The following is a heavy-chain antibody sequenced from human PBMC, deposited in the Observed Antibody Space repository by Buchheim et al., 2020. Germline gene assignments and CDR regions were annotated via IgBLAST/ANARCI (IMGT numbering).Heavy chain of an antibody. V-gene: IGHV4-61*02. Sequence: QVQLQESGPGLVKPSQTLSLTCTVSGGSISSGSYYWSWIRQPAGKGLEWIGRIYTSGSTNYNPSLKSRVTISVDTSKNQFSLKLSSVTAADTAVYYCARVGASTGTRWFGPWGQGTL. CDR2: IYTSGST. CDR1: GGSISSGSYY. D-gene: IGHD1-1*01. J-gene: IGHJ5*02. CDR3: ARVGASTGTRWFGP.